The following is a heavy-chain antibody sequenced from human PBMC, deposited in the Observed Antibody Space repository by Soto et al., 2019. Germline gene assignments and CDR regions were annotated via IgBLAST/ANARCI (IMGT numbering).Heavy chain of an antibody. J-gene: IGHJ6*04. CDR1: GYTFTSYA. Sequence: QVQLVQSGAEEKKPGASVKVSCKASGYTFTSYAMHWVRQAPGQRLEWMGWINAGNGNTKYSQKFQGRVTITTDTPASTAYMELGSLRPEYTAVYYCARDPSHYSMAVWGKGPTVTVSP. D-gene: IGHD3-10*01. V-gene: IGHV1-3*05. CDR3: ARDPSHYSMAV. CDR2: INAGNGNT.